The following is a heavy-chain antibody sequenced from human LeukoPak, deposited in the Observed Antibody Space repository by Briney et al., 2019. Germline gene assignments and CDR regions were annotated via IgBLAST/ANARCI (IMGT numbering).Heavy chain of an antibody. CDR3: ARQVETVAGILFDY. CDR2: IYPGDSDT. D-gene: IGHD6-19*01. CDR1: GYSFTSYW. Sequence: GESLKISCEGSGYSFTSYWIGWVRQMPGKGLEWMGIIYPGDSDTRYSPSFQGQVTIPVDKSISTAYLQWSSLTASDTAMYYCARQVETVAGILFDYWGQGTLVTVSS. V-gene: IGHV5-51*01. J-gene: IGHJ4*02.